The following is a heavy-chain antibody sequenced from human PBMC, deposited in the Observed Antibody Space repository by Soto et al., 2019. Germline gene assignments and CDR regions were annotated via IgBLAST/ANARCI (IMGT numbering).Heavy chain of an antibody. CDR2: INMDGSST. J-gene: IGHJ5*02. Sequence: EVQLVESGGGLVQPGGSLRLSCAASGFTFSNDWMHWVRQAAGKGLVWVSRINMDGSSTNYADSVKGRFTISRDNAKNSVYLQMSSLRAEDTAVYYCARGARGMYGNDHCGQGALVTVSS. V-gene: IGHV3-74*01. CDR1: GFTFSNDW. D-gene: IGHD3-10*02. CDR3: ARGARGMYGNDH.